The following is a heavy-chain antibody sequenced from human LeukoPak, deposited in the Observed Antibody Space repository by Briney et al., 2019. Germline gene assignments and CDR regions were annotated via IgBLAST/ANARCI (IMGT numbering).Heavy chain of an antibody. D-gene: IGHD5-12*01. Sequence: GGSLRLSCAASGFTFSTYAMSWVRQAPGKGLEWVAVIWYDGSNKYYADSVKGRFTISRDNSKNTLYLQMNSLRAEDTAVYYCARDSVATITYYFDYWGQGTLVTVSS. V-gene: IGHV3-33*08. CDR3: ARDSVATITYYFDY. CDR1: GFTFSTYA. J-gene: IGHJ4*02. CDR2: IWYDGSNK.